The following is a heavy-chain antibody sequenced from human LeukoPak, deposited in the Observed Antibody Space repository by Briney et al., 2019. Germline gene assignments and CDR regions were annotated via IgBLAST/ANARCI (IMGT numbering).Heavy chain of an antibody. Sequence: PGGSLRLSCAASGFTFSDYYMSWIRQAPGKGLEWISYISSSSNYTKYADSVKGRFTISRDSAKNSLFLQMNSLRAEDTAVYYCATYWRHFDWLLSDIWGLGTMVTVSS. CDR1: GFTFSDYY. CDR2: ISSSSNYT. D-gene: IGHD3-9*01. CDR3: ATYWRHFDWLLSDI. V-gene: IGHV3-11*03. J-gene: IGHJ3*02.